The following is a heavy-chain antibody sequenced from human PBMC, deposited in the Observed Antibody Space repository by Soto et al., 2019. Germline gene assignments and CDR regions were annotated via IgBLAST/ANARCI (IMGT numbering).Heavy chain of an antibody. CDR2: IYYSGST. CDR1: GGSISSYY. CDR3: ARESGGYYYDSSGYSAYFDY. Sequence: SETLSLTCTVSGGSISSYYWSWIRQPPGKGLEWIGYIYYSGSTNYNPSLKSRVTISVDTSKNQFSLKLSSVTAADTAVYYCARESGGYYYDSSGYSAYFDYWGQGTLVTVSS. D-gene: IGHD3-22*01. V-gene: IGHV4-59*01. J-gene: IGHJ4*02.